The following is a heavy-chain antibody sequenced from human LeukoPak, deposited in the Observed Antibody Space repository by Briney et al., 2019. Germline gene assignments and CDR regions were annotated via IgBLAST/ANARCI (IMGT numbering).Heavy chain of an antibody. D-gene: IGHD3-22*01. CDR3: AKRGVVIRVILVGFHKQAYYFDS. CDR2: ISDSGGST. CDR1: GFTFSNAW. J-gene: IGHJ4*02. V-gene: IGHV3-23*01. Sequence: GGSLRLSCAASGFTFSNAWMSWVRQAPGKGLEWVAGISDSGGSTNYADSVKGRFTISRDNPKNTLYLQMNSLRAEDTAVYFCAKRGVVIRVILVGFHKQAYYFDSWGQGALVTVSS.